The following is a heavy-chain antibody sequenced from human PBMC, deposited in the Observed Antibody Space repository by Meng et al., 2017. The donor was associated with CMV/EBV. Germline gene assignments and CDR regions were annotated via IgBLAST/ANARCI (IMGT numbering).Heavy chain of an antibody. CDR3: VRHIIVVPARGYGVDV. CDR1: GYSISTGYF. D-gene: IGHD2-2*01. V-gene: IGHV4-38-2*02. CDR2: IYDTGAT. J-gene: IGHJ1*01. Sequence: GSLRLSCTVSGYSISTGYFWGWIRQSPGKGLEWIGIYDTGATYYNPSLKSRVAISVDTSERQSSLKLSAVTAADTAIYYCVRHIIVVPARGYGVDVWGQGTLVTVSS.